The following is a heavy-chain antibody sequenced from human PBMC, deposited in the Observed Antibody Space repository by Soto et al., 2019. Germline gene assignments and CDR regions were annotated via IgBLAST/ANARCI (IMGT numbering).Heavy chain of an antibody. V-gene: IGHV3-30*03. CDR1: GFTFSNYG. CDR3: ATTFYSGPD. J-gene: IGHJ4*02. D-gene: IGHD5-12*01. CDR2: ISYDGSKK. Sequence: GGSLRLSCAASGFTFSNYGMHWVRQAPGKGLEWVAVISYDGSKKYYADSVKGRFTISRDNSKNTLYLQMHSLRAEDTAVYYCATTFYSGPDWGQGTRVTVSS.